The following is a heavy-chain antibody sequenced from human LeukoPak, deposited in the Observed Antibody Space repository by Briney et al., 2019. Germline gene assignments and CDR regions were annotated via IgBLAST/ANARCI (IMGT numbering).Heavy chain of an antibody. Sequence: GRSLRLSCAASGFTFSSYGMHWVRQAPGKGLEWVAVIWYDGSNKYYADSVKGRFTISRDNSKNTLYLQMNSLRAEDTAVYYCAKDDDEKDIVVVPAAIPDYGGRETLAPVSP. D-gene: IGHD2-2*01. CDR2: IWYDGSNK. CDR1: GFTFSSYG. CDR3: AKDDDEKDIVVVPAAIPDY. J-gene: IGHJ4*02. V-gene: IGHV3-33*06.